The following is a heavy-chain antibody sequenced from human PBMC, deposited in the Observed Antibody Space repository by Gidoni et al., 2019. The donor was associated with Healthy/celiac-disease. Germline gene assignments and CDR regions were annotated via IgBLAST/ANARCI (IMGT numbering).Heavy chain of an antibody. CDR3: ARDGTQPD. CDR1: GGTFSSYA. Sequence: QVQLVQSGAEVKKPGSSVTVSRKASGGTFSSYAISWVRQAPGQGLEWMGMIIPILGIANYAQKFQGRVTIAADKSTSTAYMELSSLRSEDTAVYYCARDGTQPDWGQGTLVTVSS. V-gene: IGHV1-69*04. CDR2: IIPILGIA. J-gene: IGHJ4*02.